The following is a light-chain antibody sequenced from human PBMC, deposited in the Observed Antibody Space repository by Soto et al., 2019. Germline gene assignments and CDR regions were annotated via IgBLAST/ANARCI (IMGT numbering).Light chain of an antibody. CDR3: QQSYISLIT. CDR2: AAS. Sequence: DIQMTQSPSSLSASVGDRVIITCRASQSISGFLNWYQQKPGKAPKLLIYAASKLQSGVPSRFSGSGSGTDFTLTISYLQPEDFATYCCQQSYISLITFDQGTRLEIK. J-gene: IGKJ5*01. V-gene: IGKV1-39*01. CDR1: QSISGF.